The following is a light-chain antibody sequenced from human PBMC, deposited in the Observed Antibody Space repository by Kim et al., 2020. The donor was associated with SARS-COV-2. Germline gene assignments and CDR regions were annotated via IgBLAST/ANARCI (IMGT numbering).Light chain of an antibody. CDR2: EVS. CDR1: SSDIGGYNH. Sequence: GQSFTISCPGTSSDIGGYNHVSWYQQRPGKAPKLMIYEVSKWPSGVPDRFSGSKSGNTASLTVSGLQADDEANYYCSSYGGNNNWVFGGGTQLTVL. V-gene: IGLV2-8*01. J-gene: IGLJ3*02. CDR3: SSYGGNNNWV.